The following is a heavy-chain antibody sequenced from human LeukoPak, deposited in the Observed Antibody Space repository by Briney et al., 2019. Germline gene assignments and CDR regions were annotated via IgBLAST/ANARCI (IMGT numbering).Heavy chain of an antibody. Sequence: SETLSLTCTASGGSISSGGYYWSWIRQHPGKGLEWIGYIYYSGSTYYNPSLKSRVTISVDTSKNQFSLKLSSVTAADTAVYYCARGGTTVVPGGNWFDPWGQGTLVTVSS. D-gene: IGHD4-23*01. V-gene: IGHV4-31*03. CDR3: ARGGTTVVPGGNWFDP. CDR1: GGSISSGGYY. J-gene: IGHJ5*02. CDR2: IYYSGST.